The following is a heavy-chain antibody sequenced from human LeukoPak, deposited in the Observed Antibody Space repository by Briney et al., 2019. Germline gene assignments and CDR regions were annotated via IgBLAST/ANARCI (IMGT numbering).Heavy chain of an antibody. CDR3: AREYRGRPSNWFDP. V-gene: IGHV4-59*01. J-gene: IGHJ5*02. CDR1: GGSISAYY. Sequence: SETLSLTCAVSGGSISAYYWSWIRQPPGKGLEWIGDVYYSGTTNYNPSLKSRVTISVGTSKNQFSLKLSSVTAADTAIYYCAREYRGRPSNWFDPWGQGTLVTVSS. CDR2: VYYSGTT. D-gene: IGHD1-26*01.